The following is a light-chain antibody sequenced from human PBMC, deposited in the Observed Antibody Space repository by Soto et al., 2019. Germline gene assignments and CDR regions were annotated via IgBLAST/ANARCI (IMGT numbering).Light chain of an antibody. CDR3: SSYAGSNNLL. CDR2: EVT. V-gene: IGLV2-8*01. CDR1: SGDVGGYND. J-gene: IGLJ3*02. Sequence: QSALTQPPSASGSPGQSVTISCTGTSGDVGGYNDVSWYQQHPGKAPKLMIYEVTQRPSGVPDRFSGSKSGNTASLTVSGLQAEDEADYYCSSYAGSNNLLFGGGTKLTVL.